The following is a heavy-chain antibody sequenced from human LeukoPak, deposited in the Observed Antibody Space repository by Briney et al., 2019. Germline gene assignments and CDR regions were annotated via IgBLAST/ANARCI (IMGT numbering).Heavy chain of an antibody. CDR2: IKQDGSEK. Sequence: GGSLRLSCAASGFTFRSYWMTWVRQAPGKGLEWVANIKQDGSEKYYVDSVKGRFTISRDNAKNSLFLQMNSLRAEDTAVYYCARNMGDYWGQGTLVTVSS. D-gene: IGHD3-16*01. CDR3: ARNMGDY. V-gene: IGHV3-7*04. CDR1: GFTFRSYW. J-gene: IGHJ4*02.